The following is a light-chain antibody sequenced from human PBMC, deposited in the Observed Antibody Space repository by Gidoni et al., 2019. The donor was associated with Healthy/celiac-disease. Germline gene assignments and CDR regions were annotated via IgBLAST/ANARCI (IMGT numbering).Light chain of an antibody. CDR3: QQYGSSPDT. CDR1: QSVSSSY. Sequence: EIVLTQSPGTLPLSPGERATLSCRASQSVSSSYLAWYQQTPGQAPRRLIYGASSRATGIPDRCSGSGSGTDFTITISRLEPEDLAVYYCQQYGSSPDTFGQGTKLEIK. CDR2: GAS. V-gene: IGKV3-20*01. J-gene: IGKJ2*01.